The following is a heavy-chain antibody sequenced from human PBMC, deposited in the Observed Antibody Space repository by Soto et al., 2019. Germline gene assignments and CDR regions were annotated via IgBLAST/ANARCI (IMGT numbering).Heavy chain of an antibody. J-gene: IGHJ4*02. Sequence: SETLSLTCAVSGGSISSSNWWSWVRQPPGKGLEWIGEIYHSGSTNYNPSLKSRVTISVDKSKNQFSLKLSSVTAADTAVYYCAVIGIAEAGTGWKKDSWGQGTLVTVSS. CDR1: GGSISSSNW. D-gene: IGHD6-13*01. CDR2: IYHSGST. CDR3: AVIGIAEAGTGWKKDS. V-gene: IGHV4-4*02.